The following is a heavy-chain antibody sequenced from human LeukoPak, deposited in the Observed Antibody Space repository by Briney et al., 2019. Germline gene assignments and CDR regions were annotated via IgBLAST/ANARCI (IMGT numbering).Heavy chain of an antibody. J-gene: IGHJ4*02. D-gene: IGHD2-21*02. CDR3: ARDSLARGVTASFDY. Sequence: TSETLSLTCTVSGGSISSSSYYWGWIRQPPGKGLEWIGSIYYSGSTYYNPSLKSRVTISVDTSKNQFSLKLSSVTAADTAVYYCARDSLARGVTASFDYWCQGTLVTVSS. V-gene: IGHV4-39*07. CDR1: GGSISSSSYY. CDR2: IYYSGST.